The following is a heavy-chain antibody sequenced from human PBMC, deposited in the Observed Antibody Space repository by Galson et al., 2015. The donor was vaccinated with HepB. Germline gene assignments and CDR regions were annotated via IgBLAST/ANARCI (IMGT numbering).Heavy chain of an antibody. CDR3: ARGYYDFWSGYYSDY. D-gene: IGHD3-3*01. CDR1: GFTFSSYE. J-gene: IGHJ4*02. V-gene: IGHV3-48*03. Sequence: SLRLSCAASGFTFSSYEMNWVRQAPGKGLEWVSYISSSGSTIYYADSVRGRFTISRDNSKNTLYLQMNSLRAEDTAVYYCARGYYDFWSGYYSDYWGQGTLVTVSS. CDR2: ISSSGSTI.